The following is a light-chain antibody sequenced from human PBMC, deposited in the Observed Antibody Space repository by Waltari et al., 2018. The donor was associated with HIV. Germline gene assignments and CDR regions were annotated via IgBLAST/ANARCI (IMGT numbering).Light chain of an antibody. J-gene: IGKJ2*01. CDR3: QQRSNWPSYT. V-gene: IGKV3-11*01. CDR1: QSVSSY. CDR2: DAS. Sequence: EIVLTQSPATLSLSPGEGATLSCRASQSVSSYLAWYQQKPGQAPRLLIYDASNRATGIPARFSGSGSGTDFTLTISSLEPEDFAVYYCQQRSNWPSYTFGQGTKLEIK.